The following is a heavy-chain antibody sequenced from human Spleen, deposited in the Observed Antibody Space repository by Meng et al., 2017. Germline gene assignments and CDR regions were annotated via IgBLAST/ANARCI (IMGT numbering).Heavy chain of an antibody. Sequence: GESLKISCAASGFTFTSYWMSWVRQAPGKGLEWVAVNAIDGSDYKQYVDSVKGRFFISRDISENTLSLQMDSLKPEDTAVYYCAREFQSSGHAGTFDIWGQGTVVTVSS. D-gene: IGHD3-22*01. CDR2: NAIDGSDYK. CDR1: GFTFTSYW. J-gene: IGHJ3*02. V-gene: IGHV3-30*03. CDR3: AREFQSSGHAGTFDI.